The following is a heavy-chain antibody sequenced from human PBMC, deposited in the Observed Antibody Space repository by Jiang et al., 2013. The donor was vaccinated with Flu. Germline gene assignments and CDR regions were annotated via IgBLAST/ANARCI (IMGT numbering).Heavy chain of an antibody. CDR1: GGTFHSYT. Sequence: GAEVKKPGSSVKVSCKASGGTFHSYTINWVRQAPGQGPEWVGRIIPVIGVTSYAQEFQGRVTITADKSTSTVYMEMSSLRSDDTAVYFCARATCGGDCYSGGLAYFYFDYWAREPWSPSPQ. CDR2: IIPVIGVT. J-gene: IGHJ4*02. CDR3: ARATCGGDCYSGGLAYFYFDY. V-gene: IGHV1-69*02. D-gene: IGHD2-21*02.